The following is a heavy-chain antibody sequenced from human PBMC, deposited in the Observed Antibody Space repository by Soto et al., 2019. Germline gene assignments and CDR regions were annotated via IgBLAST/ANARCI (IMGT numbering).Heavy chain of an antibody. V-gene: IGHV4-39*01. CDR2: IYYSGST. D-gene: IGHD3-3*01. CDR3: ASLTRSGYSPYYYYYYYMDV. J-gene: IGHJ6*03. Sequence: SETLSLTCTVSGGSISSSSYYWGWIRQPPGKGLEWIGSIYYSGSTYYNPSLKSRVTISVDTSKNQFSLKLSSVTAADTAVYYCASLTRSGYSPYYYYYYYMDVWGKGTKVTVSS. CDR1: GGSISSSSYY.